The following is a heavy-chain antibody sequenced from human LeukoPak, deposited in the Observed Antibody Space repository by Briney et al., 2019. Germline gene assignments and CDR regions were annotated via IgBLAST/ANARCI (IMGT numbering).Heavy chain of an antibody. CDR2: TYYRSKWYN. Sequence: SQTLSLTCAISGDSVSSKNAAWNRIRQSPSRGLEWLGRTYYRSKWYNDNAESVKGRISINADTSKNQFSLQLNSVTPEDTAVYYCARGFSSGWFDYWGQGTLVTVSS. CDR1: GDSVSSKNAA. D-gene: IGHD6-19*01. CDR3: ARGFSSGWFDY. J-gene: IGHJ4*02. V-gene: IGHV6-1*01.